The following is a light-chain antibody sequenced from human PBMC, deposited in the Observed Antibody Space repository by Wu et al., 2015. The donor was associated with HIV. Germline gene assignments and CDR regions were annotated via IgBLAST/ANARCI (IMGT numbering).Light chain of an antibody. Sequence: TVMTQSPATLSVSPGERATLSCRASQSVGSNLAWYQQKPGQAPRLLIQGASNRATGIPARFSGSGSGTEFTLTISSTQSEDFAVYYCQQYNNWPWTFGQGTRLEIK. J-gene: IGKJ1*01. CDR3: QQYNNWPWT. CDR2: GAS. CDR1: QSVGSN. V-gene: IGKV3-15*01.